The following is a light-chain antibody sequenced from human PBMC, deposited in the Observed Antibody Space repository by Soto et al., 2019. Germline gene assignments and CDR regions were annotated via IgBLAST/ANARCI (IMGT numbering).Light chain of an antibody. Sequence: SVLTQPPSVSAAPGQKVTISCCGSSSSIGNNYVSWYQQLPGTAPKLLIYDNNKRPSGIPDRFSGSKSGTSATLGITGLQTGDESDYYCGTCDSSLSAWVFGGGTKLTVL. J-gene: IGLJ2*01. V-gene: IGLV1-51*01. CDR2: DNN. CDR1: SSSIGNNY. CDR3: GTCDSSLSAWV.